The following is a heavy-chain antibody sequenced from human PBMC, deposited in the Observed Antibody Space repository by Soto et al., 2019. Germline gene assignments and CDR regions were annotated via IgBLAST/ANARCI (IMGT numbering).Heavy chain of an antibody. V-gene: IGHV3-33*01. D-gene: IGHD3-10*01. CDR2: IWYDGSNK. Sequence: QVQLVESGGGVVQPGRSLRLSCAASGFTFSSYGMHWVRQAPGKGLEWVAVIWYDGSNKYYADSVKGRFTISRDNSKNSRYLQMNSLRAEDTAVYYCASEGNLVRGNGYGMDVWGQGTTVTDS. CDR1: GFTFSSYG. J-gene: IGHJ6*02. CDR3: ASEGNLVRGNGYGMDV.